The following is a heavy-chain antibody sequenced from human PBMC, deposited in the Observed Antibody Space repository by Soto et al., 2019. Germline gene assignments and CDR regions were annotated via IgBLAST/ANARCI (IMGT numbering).Heavy chain of an antibody. V-gene: IGHV3-74*01. J-gene: IGHJ4*02. CDR3: ARDPRDGYHSPPDY. Sequence: EVQLVESRGGLVQPGGSLRLSCVPSGFTFNSHWMHWVRQAPGKGLVWVSRINGDGSSTSYADSVRGRFTISRDNAKNTLYLQMNSLRAEDTAVYYCARDPRDGYHSPPDYWGQGTLVTVSS. D-gene: IGHD5-12*01. CDR1: GFTFNSHW. CDR2: INGDGSST.